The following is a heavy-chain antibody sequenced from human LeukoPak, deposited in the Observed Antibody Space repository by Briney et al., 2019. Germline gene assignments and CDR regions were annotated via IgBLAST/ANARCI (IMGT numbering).Heavy chain of an antibody. CDR2: IVGSGGST. D-gene: IGHD3-10*01. CDR3: AKDSGLLWIGENYYYMDV. Sequence: ETLSLTCAVYGGSFSGYYWSWVRQAPGKGLEWVSTIVGSGGSTYSADSVKGRFTISRDNSRNTLYLQMNSLRAEDTAVYYCAKDSGLLWIGENYYYMDVWGKGTTVTISS. J-gene: IGHJ6*03. CDR1: GGSFSGYY. V-gene: IGHV3-23*01.